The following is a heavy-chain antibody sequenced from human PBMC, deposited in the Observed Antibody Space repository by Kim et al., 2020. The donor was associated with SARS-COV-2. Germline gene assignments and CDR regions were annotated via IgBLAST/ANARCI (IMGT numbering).Heavy chain of an antibody. CDR3: ARDEVIEGDSSGYYSFVY. CDR1: GFTFSSYA. Sequence: GGSLRLSCAASGFTFSSYAMHWVRQAPGKGLEWVAVISYDGSNKYYADSVKGRFTISRDNSKNTLYLQMNSLRAEDTAVYYCARDEVIEGDSSGYYSFVYWGQGTLVTVSS. CDR2: ISYDGSNK. V-gene: IGHV3-30-3*01. J-gene: IGHJ4*02. D-gene: IGHD3-22*01.